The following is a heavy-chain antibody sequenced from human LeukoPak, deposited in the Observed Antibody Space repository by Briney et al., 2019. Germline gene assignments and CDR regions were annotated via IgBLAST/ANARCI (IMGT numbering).Heavy chain of an antibody. CDR3: AKDNSLDGFGAFDI. D-gene: IGHD3-10*01. Sequence: GGSLRLSCAASGFTFDDYAMHWVRQAPGKGLEWVSGISWNSGSIGYAGSVKGRFTVSRDNAKNSLYLQMNSLRAEDMALYYCAKDNSLDGFGAFDIWGQGTMVTVSS. CDR1: GFTFDDYA. J-gene: IGHJ3*02. V-gene: IGHV3-9*03. CDR2: ISWNSGSI.